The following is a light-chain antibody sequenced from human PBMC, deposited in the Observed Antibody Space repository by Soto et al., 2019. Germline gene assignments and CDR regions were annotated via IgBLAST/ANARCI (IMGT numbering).Light chain of an antibody. CDR3: QQYNTHST. CDR2: DAS. Sequence: EIQMTQSPSTLSASLGDRVTITCRASQTVNAWLAWYQHKPGKAPKPLIYDASILESGVPARFSGSGSGTEFILTISSLQPDDVGTYYCQQYNTHSTFGQGTKVDI. J-gene: IGKJ1*01. CDR1: QTVNAW. V-gene: IGKV1-5*01.